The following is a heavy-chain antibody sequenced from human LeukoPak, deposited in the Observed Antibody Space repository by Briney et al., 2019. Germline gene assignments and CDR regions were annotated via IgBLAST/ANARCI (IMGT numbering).Heavy chain of an antibody. D-gene: IGHD1-26*01. J-gene: IGHJ4*02. CDR3: ARYIVSYPHDAFDI. V-gene: IGHV4-34*01. CDR2: INHSGST. CDR1: GGSFSGYY. Sequence: SETLSLTCAVYGGSFSGYYWSWIRQPPGKGLEWIGEINHSGSTNYNPSLKSRVTISVDTSKNQFSLKLSSVTAADTAFYYCARYIVSYPHDAFDIWGQGTLVSVSS.